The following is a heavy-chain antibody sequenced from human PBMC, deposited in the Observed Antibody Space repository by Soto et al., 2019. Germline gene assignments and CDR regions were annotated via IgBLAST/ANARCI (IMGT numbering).Heavy chain of an antibody. CDR2: ISSSGATI. CDR3: SRVGASGDFDY. CDR1: GFTFSDYY. J-gene: IGHJ4*02. Sequence: QVQLVESGGVLVKPGGSLRLSCAVSGFTFSDYYMIWIRQAPGKGLEWISYISSSGATIYYADSMKGRFTISRDNAKNSLYLQMNSLRAEDTAVYYCSRVGASGDFDYWGQGTLVTVSS. V-gene: IGHV3-11*01. D-gene: IGHD2-15*01.